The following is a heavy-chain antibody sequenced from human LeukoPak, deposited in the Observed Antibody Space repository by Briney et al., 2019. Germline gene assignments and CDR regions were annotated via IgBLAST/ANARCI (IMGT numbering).Heavy chain of an antibody. Sequence: SETLSLTGTVSGGSISSYYWSWIRQPPGKGLEWIGYIYYSGSTNYNPSLKSRVTISVDTSKNQFSLKLSSVTAADTAVYYCASLGYSSGWYPDYYYYGMDVWGQGTTVTVSS. D-gene: IGHD6-19*01. CDR3: ASLGYSSGWYPDYYYYGMDV. CDR1: GGSISSYY. V-gene: IGHV4-59*08. CDR2: IYYSGST. J-gene: IGHJ6*02.